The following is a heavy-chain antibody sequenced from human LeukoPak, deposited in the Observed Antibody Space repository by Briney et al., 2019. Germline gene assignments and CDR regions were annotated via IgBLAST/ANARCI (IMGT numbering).Heavy chain of an antibody. CDR3: ARVAKKRGDDESGYRDSDY. CDR2: IKQDGSQK. D-gene: IGHD3-22*01. J-gene: IGHJ4*02. CDR1: GFTFRKYW. V-gene: IGHV3-7*01. Sequence: PGGSLRLSCAASGFTFRKYWMNWVRQAPGKGLEWVANIKQDGSQKNFVDSVKGRFTISRDNAENSLYLQMNSLRVEDTAIYYCARVAKKRGDDESGYRDSDYWGQGTLVTVSS.